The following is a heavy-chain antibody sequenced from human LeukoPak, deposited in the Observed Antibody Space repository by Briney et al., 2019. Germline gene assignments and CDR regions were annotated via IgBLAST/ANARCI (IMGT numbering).Heavy chain of an antibody. V-gene: IGHV4-59*08. Sequence: SETLSLTCTVSGGSISSYYWSWIRQPPRKRLEWIWYIYNSGNTDYNPSLKSRGTISVDTYKSRFSLKLSFVTAADTAVYCCATTVTTRYYFDSWGQGTLVTVSS. CDR3: ATTVTTRYYFDS. CDR1: GGSISSYY. CDR2: IYNSGNT. D-gene: IGHD4-17*01. J-gene: IGHJ4*02.